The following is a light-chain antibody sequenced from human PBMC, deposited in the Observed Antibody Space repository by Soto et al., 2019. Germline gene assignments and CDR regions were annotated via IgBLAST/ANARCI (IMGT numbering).Light chain of an antibody. Sequence: EIVLTQSPATLSVSPGERATLSSRASQSVSIYLPWYQQKPGQAPRLLIYGASTSATGIPARFSGSGSGTEFTLTISSLQSEDFAFYYCHQNNNWPRTFGQGTKVDIK. CDR1: QSVSIY. V-gene: IGKV3D-15*01. CDR3: HQNNNWPRT. J-gene: IGKJ1*01. CDR2: GAS.